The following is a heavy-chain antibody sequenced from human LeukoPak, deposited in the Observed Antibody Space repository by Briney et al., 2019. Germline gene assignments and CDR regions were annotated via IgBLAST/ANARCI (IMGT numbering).Heavy chain of an antibody. CDR1: GGSISSYY. CDR3: ARSYDSRGYYYYGMDV. J-gene: IGHJ6*02. CDR2: IYYSGST. V-gene: IGHV4-59*01. D-gene: IGHD3-22*01. Sequence: SETLSLTCTVSGGSISSYYGGWIRQPPGKGLEWIRYIYYSGSTGYNPSLKSRVTISVDTSKNQFSLKLSSVTAADTAVYYCARSYDSRGYYYYGMDVWGQGTTVTVSS.